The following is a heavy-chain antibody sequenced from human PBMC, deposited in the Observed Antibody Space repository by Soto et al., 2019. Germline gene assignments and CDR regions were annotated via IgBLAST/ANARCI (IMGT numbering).Heavy chain of an antibody. J-gene: IGHJ4*02. CDR2: INSDGSST. CDR1: GFTFGTYW. V-gene: IGHV3-74*01. D-gene: IGHD4-17*01. Sequence: EVPLVESGGGLVQPGGSLRLSCAVSGFTFGTYWMHWVRQAPGKGLVWVSRINSDGSSTTYADSVKGRFTISRDNAKDTVYLQMNSLGAEDTAVYYCARVGKVTTGYWGQGTLVTVSS. CDR3: ARVGKVTTGY.